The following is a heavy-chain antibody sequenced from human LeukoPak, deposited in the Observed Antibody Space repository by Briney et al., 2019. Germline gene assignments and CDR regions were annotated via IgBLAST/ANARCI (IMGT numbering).Heavy chain of an antibody. Sequence: PGGSLRLSCAASGFTFTNYAMSWVRQAPGKGLEWVPAISGSGGSTFYADSVKGRFTISRDNSKNTLYLQMNSLRAEDTAVYYCAKDYSSSWYGIDYWGQGTLVTVSS. J-gene: IGHJ4*02. CDR1: GFTFTNYA. D-gene: IGHD6-13*01. V-gene: IGHV3-23*01. CDR2: ISGSGGST. CDR3: AKDYSSSWYGIDY.